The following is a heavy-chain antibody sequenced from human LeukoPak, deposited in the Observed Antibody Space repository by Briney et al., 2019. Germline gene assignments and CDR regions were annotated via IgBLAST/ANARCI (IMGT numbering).Heavy chain of an antibody. J-gene: IGHJ4*02. D-gene: IGHD3-9*01. Sequence: ASVKVSCKASGYTFTSYGISWVRQAPGQGLECMGWISAYNGNTNYAQKLQGRVTMTTDTSTSTAYMELRSLRSDDTAVYYCARGLPRNFDWLLSGGYYFDYWGQGTLVTVSS. CDR3: ARGLPRNFDWLLSGGYYFDY. CDR1: GYTFTSYG. V-gene: IGHV1-18*01. CDR2: ISAYNGNT.